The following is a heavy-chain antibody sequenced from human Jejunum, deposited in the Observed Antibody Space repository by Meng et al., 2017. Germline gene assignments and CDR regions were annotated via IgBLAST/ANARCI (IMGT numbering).Heavy chain of an antibody. CDR1: GGSIESSNW. J-gene: IGHJ2*01. D-gene: IGHD3-10*02. CDR2: VYHSGST. V-gene: IGHV4-4*02. CDR3: AGADYVRYFDL. Sequence: QLQEEDPGLVQSSSTLCLTCAVSGGSIESSNWWSWIRQPPGPGLEWIGEVYHSGSTHYSPSLQSRVTISIDNSKNRFSLSLNSVTAADTAIYYCAGADYVRYFDLWGRGTLVTVSS.